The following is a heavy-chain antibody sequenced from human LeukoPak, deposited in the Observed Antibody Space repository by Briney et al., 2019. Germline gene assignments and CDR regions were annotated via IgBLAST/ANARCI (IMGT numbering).Heavy chain of an antibody. CDR1: GGSISSNY. CDR3: ARDRTQLERWGYYYYGMYV. D-gene: IGHD1-1*01. V-gene: IGHV4-59*01. J-gene: IGHJ6*04. Sequence: SETLSVTCTVSGGSISSNYWSWIRQPPGKGLEWIGYIYYSGSTNYNPSLKSRVTISVDTSKNQFSLKLSSVTAADTAVYYCARDRTQLERWGYYYYGMYVWGKGTTVTVSS. CDR2: IYYSGST.